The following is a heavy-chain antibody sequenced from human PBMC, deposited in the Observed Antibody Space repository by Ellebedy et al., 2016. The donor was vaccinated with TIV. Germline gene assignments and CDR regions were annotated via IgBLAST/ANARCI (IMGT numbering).Heavy chain of an antibody. D-gene: IGHD4-17*01. CDR3: AKDRAVRITFPNY. CDR1: GYTLTDLS. J-gene: IGHJ4*02. CDR2: FDPEDGET. V-gene: IGHV1-24*01. Sequence: ASVKVSXKVSGYTLTDLSMHWVRQAPGKGLEWMGGFDPEDGETIYAQKFQGRVTMTEDTSTDTAYMELSSLRSEDTAVYYCAKDRAVRITFPNYWGQGTLVTVSS.